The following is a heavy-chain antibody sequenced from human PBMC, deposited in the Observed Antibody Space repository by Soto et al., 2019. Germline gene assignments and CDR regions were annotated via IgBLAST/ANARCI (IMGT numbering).Heavy chain of an antibody. J-gene: IGHJ4*01. Sequence: PGGSLRLSCAASGFSFSDYYMSWIRQAPGKGLEWVSYIAISSKNIYYADSVKGRFTISTDNAKNSLILQMNSLRDEDSAVYFCVRDRDLYRDMFHADLWGQGTLVTVSS. D-gene: IGHD3-10*02. CDR2: IAISSKNI. CDR3: VRDRDLYRDMFHADL. CDR1: GFSFSDYY. V-gene: IGHV3-11*04.